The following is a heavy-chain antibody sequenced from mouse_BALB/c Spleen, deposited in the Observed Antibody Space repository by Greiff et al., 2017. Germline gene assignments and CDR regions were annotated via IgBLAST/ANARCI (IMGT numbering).Heavy chain of an antibody. CDR2: IWGDGST. CDR3: ARDDYDGDLHMDY. J-gene: IGHJ4*01. V-gene: IGHV2-6-7*01. CDR1: GFPLTGYG. D-gene: IGHD2-4*01. Sequence: VQLQQSGPGLVAPSQSLSITCTVSGFPLTGYGVNWVRQPPGKGLEWLGMIWGDGSTDYNSALKSRLSISKDNSKSQVFLKMNSLQTDDTARYYCARDDYDGDLHMDYWGQGTSVTVSS.